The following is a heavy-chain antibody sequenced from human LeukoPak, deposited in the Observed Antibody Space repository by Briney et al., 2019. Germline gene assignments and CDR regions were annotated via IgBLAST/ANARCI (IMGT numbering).Heavy chain of an antibody. V-gene: IGHV3-33*06. Sequence: GGSLRLSCAASGFTFSSYGMHWVRQAPGKGLEWVAVIWYDGSNKYYADSVKGRFTISRDNSKNTLYLQMNSLRAGGTGVYYFAKDWAPGQGYYYYYMDVWGKGTAVNVSS. CDR1: GFTFSSYG. CDR3: AKDWAPGQGYYYYYMDV. CDR2: IWYDGSNK. D-gene: IGHD3-16*01. J-gene: IGHJ6*03.